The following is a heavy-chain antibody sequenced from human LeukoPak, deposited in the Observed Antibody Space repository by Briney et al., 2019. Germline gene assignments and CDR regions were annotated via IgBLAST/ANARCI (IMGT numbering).Heavy chain of an antibody. V-gene: IGHV3-21*01. J-gene: IGHJ3*02. CDR2: ISSGSSYI. Sequence: GGSLRLSCAASGSTFSRHSMNWVRHAPGKGLEWVSYISSGSSYIYYADSVKGRFTISRDNAENSLYLQMNSPRGEDTAVYYCARGGLNYADASDIWGQGTMVTVSS. D-gene: IGHD4-11*01. CDR1: GSTFSRHS. CDR3: ARGGLNYADASDI.